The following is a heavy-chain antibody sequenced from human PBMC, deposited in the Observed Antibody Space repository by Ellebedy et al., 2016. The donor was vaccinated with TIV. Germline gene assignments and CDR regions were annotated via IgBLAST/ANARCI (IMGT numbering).Heavy chain of an antibody. D-gene: IGHD4-17*01. CDR3: ARRPAGDYAPFDS. CDR1: DDANVFTSSY. J-gene: IGHJ4*02. V-gene: IGHV4-39*01. Sequence: MPSETLSLTCTVSDDANVFTSSYWDCLRLLPGKGLEWIGSVHYTGNIYYNPSLVSRLAISLAMSKSRFSLRLPSVTAADTALYFCARRPAGDYAPFDSWGRGVLVTVSS. CDR2: VHYTGNI.